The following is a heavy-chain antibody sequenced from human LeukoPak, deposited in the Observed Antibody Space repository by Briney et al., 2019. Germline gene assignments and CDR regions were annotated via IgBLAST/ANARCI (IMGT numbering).Heavy chain of an antibody. J-gene: IGHJ4*02. Sequence: SETLSLTCTVSGGSVSSGSYYWSWIRQPPGKGLEWIGYIYYSGSTNYNPSLKSRVTISVDTSKNQFSLKLSSVTAADTAVYYCARYSGYYLSYFDYWGQGTLVTDSS. CDR3: ARYSGYYLSYFDY. CDR2: IYYSGST. V-gene: IGHV4-61*01. CDR1: GGSVSSGSYY. D-gene: IGHD3-22*01.